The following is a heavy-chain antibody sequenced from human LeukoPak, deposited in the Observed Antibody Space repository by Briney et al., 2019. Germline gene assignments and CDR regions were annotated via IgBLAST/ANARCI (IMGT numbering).Heavy chain of an antibody. Sequence: SVKVSCKASGGTFSSYAISWVRQAPGQGLEWMGGIIPIFGTANYAQEFQGRVTITADESTSTAYMELSSLRSEDTAVYYCARISYITMVRGVHLDVWGQGTTVTVSS. CDR2: IIPIFGTA. V-gene: IGHV1-69*13. J-gene: IGHJ6*02. D-gene: IGHD3-10*01. CDR3: ARISYITMVRGVHLDV. CDR1: GGTFSSYA.